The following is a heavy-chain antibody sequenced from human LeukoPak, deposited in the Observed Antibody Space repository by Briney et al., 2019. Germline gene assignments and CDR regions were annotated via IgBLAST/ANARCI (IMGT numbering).Heavy chain of an antibody. J-gene: IGHJ3*02. Sequence: ASVKVSCKASGYTLTDYYIHWVRQAPGQGLEWMGWISAYNGNTNYAQKLQGRVTMTTDTSTSTAYMELRSLRSDDTAVYYCARDNPSPLFGVVIDHAFDIWGQGTMATVSS. V-gene: IGHV1-18*04. CDR2: ISAYNGNT. CDR1: GYTLTDYY. CDR3: ARDNPSPLFGVVIDHAFDI. D-gene: IGHD3-3*01.